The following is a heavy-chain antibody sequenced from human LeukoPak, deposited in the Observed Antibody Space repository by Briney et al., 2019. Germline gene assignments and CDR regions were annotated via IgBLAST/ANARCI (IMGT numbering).Heavy chain of an antibody. Sequence: GGSLRLSCAASGFTFSSYSMNWVRQAPGKGLEWVSSISSSSSYIYYADSVKGRFTISRDNAKNSLYLQMNSLRAEDTAVYYCARVPCPYYYDSSGYFYWSQGTLVTVSS. CDR3: ARVPCPYYYDSSGYFY. CDR2: ISSSSSYI. CDR1: GFTFSSYS. V-gene: IGHV3-21*01. D-gene: IGHD3-22*01. J-gene: IGHJ4*02.